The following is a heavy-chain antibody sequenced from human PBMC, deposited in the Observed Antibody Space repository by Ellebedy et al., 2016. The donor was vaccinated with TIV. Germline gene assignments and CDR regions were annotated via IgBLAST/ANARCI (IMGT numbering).Heavy chain of an antibody. CDR1: GFSFSSYT. CDR2: ISSSATYI. J-gene: IGHJ3*02. D-gene: IGHD5-24*01. V-gene: IGHV3-21*01. CDR3: ARDRVSYNWGAFDI. Sequence: GESLKISCAASGFSFSSYTMNWVRQAPGKGLEWVSCISSSATYIYYADSVKGQFTISRDNAKNSLFLQMNSLRAEDTAVYYCARDRVSYNWGAFDIWGQGTMLTVSS.